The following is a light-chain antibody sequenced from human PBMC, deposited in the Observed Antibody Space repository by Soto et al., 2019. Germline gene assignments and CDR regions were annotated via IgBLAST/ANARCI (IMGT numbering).Light chain of an antibody. CDR3: QQYGGSPLVT. CDR2: GAS. CDR1: QSLTNNY. Sequence: EVVLTQSPGTLSLSPGERATLFCRASQSLTNNYLAWYRQKPGQVPRLLIYGASSRVAAVSDRFSGDGSGTGFALTISRLEPEDSAVYYCQQYGGSPLVTFGGGTKVEI. J-gene: IGKJ4*01. V-gene: IGKV3-20*01.